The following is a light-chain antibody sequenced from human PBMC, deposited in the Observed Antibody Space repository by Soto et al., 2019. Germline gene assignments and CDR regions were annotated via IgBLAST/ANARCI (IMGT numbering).Light chain of an antibody. Sequence: NFMLTQPHSVSESPGKTLSISCTRSSGRIANNYVQWYQQRPGSAPTTVIYENNQRLSGVPDRFSCSTDGSSNSASLTISGLQTEDEADYYCQSYDSDFVVFGGGTKLTVL. CDR1: SGRIANNY. CDR3: QSYDSDFVV. J-gene: IGLJ2*01. V-gene: IGLV6-57*03. CDR2: ENN.